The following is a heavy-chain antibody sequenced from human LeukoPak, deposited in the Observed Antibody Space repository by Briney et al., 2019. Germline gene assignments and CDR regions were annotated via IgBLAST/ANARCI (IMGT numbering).Heavy chain of an antibody. V-gene: IGHV1-2*02. CDR1: GGTFSSYA. CDR2: INPNSGGT. Sequence: VVSVKVSCKASGGTFSSYAISWVRQAPGQGLEWMGWINPNSGGTNYAQNFQGRVTMTRDTSISTAYMELSRLRSDDTALYYCARASGRYSDAFDIWGQGTVVTVSS. CDR3: ARASGRYSDAFDI. D-gene: IGHD1-26*01. J-gene: IGHJ3*02.